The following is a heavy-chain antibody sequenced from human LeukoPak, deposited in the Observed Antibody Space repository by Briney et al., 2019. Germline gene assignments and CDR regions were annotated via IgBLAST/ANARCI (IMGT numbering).Heavy chain of an antibody. D-gene: IGHD1-14*01. CDR2: IYYSGST. CDR3: ARAVRPDPVRLFDY. J-gene: IGHJ4*02. CDR1: GGSISSYY. Sequence: KPSETLSLTCTVSGGSISSYYWSWIRQPPGKGLEWIGYIYYSGSTNYNPSLKSRVTISVDTSKNQFSLKLSSVTAADTAVYYCARAVRPDPVRLFDYWGQGTLVTVSS. V-gene: IGHV4-59*01.